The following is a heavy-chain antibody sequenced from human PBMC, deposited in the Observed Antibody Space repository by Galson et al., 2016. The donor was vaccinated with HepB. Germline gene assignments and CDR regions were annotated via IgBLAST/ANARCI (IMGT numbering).Heavy chain of an antibody. CDR1: GYAFSTFF. Sequence: SVKVSCKASGYAFSTFFIHWVRQAPGQGLEWVGIISPSGGSTTYAQKFQGRVTMTRDTSTSTVYMELSSLRSEDTAVYYCAREGHCNGGSCFGYWGQGTLVTVSS. V-gene: IGHV1-46*01. J-gene: IGHJ4*02. D-gene: IGHD2-15*01. CDR3: AREGHCNGGSCFGY. CDR2: ISPSGGST.